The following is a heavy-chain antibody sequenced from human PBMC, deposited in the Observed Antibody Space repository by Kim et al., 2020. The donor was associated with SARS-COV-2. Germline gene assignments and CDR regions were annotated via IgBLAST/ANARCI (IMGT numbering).Heavy chain of an antibody. D-gene: IGHD2-2*01. J-gene: IGHJ5*02. CDR2: IYPGDSDT. Sequence: GESLKISCKGSGYSFTSYWIGWVRQMPGKGLEWMGIIYPGDSDTRYSPSFQGQVTISADKSISTAYLQWSSLKASDTAMYYCARKKYCSSTSCYVLSIRAPDNWFDPWGQGTLVTVSS. CDR3: ARKKYCSSTSCYVLSIRAPDNWFDP. V-gene: IGHV5-51*01. CDR1: GYSFTSYW.